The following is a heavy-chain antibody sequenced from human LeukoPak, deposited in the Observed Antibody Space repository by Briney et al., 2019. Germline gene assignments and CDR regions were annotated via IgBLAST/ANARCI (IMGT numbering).Heavy chain of an antibody. CDR1: GFTFSSYG. CDR3: AKDYDISTGYDYSSNP. Sequence: GRSLRLSCAASGFTFSSYGMHWVRQAPGKGLEWVAVISYDGSNKYYADSVKGRFTISRDNSKNTLYLQMNSLRAEDTAVYYCAKDYDISTGYDYSSNPWGQGTLVTVSS. D-gene: IGHD3-9*01. J-gene: IGHJ5*02. V-gene: IGHV3-30*18. CDR2: ISYDGSNK.